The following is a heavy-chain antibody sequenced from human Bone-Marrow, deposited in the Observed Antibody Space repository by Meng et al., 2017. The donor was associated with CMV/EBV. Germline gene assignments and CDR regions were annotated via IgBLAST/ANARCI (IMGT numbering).Heavy chain of an antibody. Sequence: GESLKISCAASGFTFSSYEMNWVRQAPGKGLEWVSYISSSGSTIYYADSVKGRFTISRDNAKNSLYLQMNSLRAEDTAVYYCARASLTYYYDSSGYLDYWAQGTLVTVSS. CDR3: ARASLTYYYDSSGYLDY. CDR1: GFTFSSYE. CDR2: ISSSGSTI. J-gene: IGHJ4*02. V-gene: IGHV3-48*03. D-gene: IGHD3-22*01.